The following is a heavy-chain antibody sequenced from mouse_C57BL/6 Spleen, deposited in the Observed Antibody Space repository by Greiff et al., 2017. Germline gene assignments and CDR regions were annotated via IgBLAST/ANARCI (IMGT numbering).Heavy chain of an antibody. V-gene: IGHV3-6*01. J-gene: IGHJ3*01. D-gene: IGHD2-4*01. CDR2: ISYDGSN. CDR1: GYSITSGYY. Sequence: EVQLQESGPGLVKPSQSLSLTCSVTGYSITSGYYWNWIRQFPGNKLEWMGYISYDGSNNYNPSLKNRISITRDTSNNQFCLKLNSVTTEDTATYYCARDSPYDYDEGFADWGQGTLVTVSA. CDR3: ARDSPYDYDEGFAD.